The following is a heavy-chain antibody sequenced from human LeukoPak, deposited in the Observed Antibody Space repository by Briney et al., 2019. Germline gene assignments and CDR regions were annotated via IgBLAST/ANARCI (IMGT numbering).Heavy chain of an antibody. V-gene: IGHV3-49*04. J-gene: IGHJ1*01. CDR2: IRSKAYGGTT. CDR3: TSYTRRYSGSWQAGYFQH. D-gene: IGHD1-26*01. CDR1: GFTFGDYA. Sequence: PGGSLRLSCTASGFTFGDYAMSWVRQAPGKGLEWVGFIRSKAYGGTTEYAASVKGRFTISRDDSKSIAYLQMNSLKTEDSAVYYCTSYTRRYSGSWQAGYFQHWGQGTLVTVSS.